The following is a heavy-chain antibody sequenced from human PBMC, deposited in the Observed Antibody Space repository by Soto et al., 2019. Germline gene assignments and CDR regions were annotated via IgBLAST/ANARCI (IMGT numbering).Heavy chain of an antibody. V-gene: IGHV3-15*01. J-gene: IGHJ4*02. CDR1: TFAFRNAW. Sequence: GGSLRLSCVVSTFAFRNAWLTWVRQTPGKGLEWLGRIKSKTDGETTDYPAPVKGRFTISRDDSISTLYLQMNGLKTEDTGVYYCATACAGGDCYPIWGPGTLVTVSS. D-gene: IGHD2-21*02. CDR2: IKSKTDGETT. CDR3: ATACAGGDCYPI.